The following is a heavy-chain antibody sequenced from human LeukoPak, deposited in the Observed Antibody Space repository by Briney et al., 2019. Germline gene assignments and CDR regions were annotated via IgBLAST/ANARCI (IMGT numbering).Heavy chain of an antibody. V-gene: IGHV4-34*01. CDR1: GGSFSGYY. Sequence: SETLSLTCAVYGGSFSGYYWSWIRQPPGKGLEWIGEINHSGSTNYNPSLKSRVTISVDTSKNQFSLKLSSVTVADTAVYYCARGEVGHDYWGQGTLVTVSS. CDR2: INHSGST. J-gene: IGHJ4*02. CDR3: ARGEVGHDY. D-gene: IGHD1-26*01.